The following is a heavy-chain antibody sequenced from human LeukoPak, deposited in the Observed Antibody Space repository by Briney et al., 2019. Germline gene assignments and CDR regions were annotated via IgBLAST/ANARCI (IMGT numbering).Heavy chain of an antibody. CDR3: QAMGSYYYYGMDV. V-gene: IGHV4-34*01. CDR1: GGSFSGYY. CDR2: INHSGST. D-gene: IGHD5-18*01. Sequence: SKTLSLTCAVYGGSFSGYYWSWIRQPPGKGLEWIGEINHSGSTNYNPSLKSRVTISVDTSKNQFSLKLSSVTAADTAVYYCQAMGSYYYYGMDVWGQGTTVTVSS. J-gene: IGHJ6*02.